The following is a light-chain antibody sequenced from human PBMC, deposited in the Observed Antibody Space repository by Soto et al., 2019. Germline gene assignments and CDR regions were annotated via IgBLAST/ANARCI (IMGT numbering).Light chain of an antibody. Sequence: EMVLTQSPGTLSLSPGERATLSCRASQSVSSSYLAWYQQKPGQAPRLLIYGASSMATGIPVTFSGIGSGTGFKLAISRLEPDGGVVYECEEDGSSPPWTFGQGTMV. CDR3: EEDGSSPPWT. V-gene: IGKV3-20*01. J-gene: IGKJ1*01. CDR1: QSVSSSY. CDR2: GAS.